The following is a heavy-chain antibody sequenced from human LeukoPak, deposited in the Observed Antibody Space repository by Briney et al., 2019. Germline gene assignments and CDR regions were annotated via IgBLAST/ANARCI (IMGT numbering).Heavy chain of an antibody. J-gene: IGHJ4*02. CDR2: ISSAGTT. D-gene: IGHD6-13*01. CDR1: GFTVSSSY. CDR3: ARDLEAANTYYFDY. V-gene: IGHV3-66*01. Sequence: GGSPRLSCAASGFTVSSSYMSWVRQAPGKGLEWVSIISSAGTTYYADSVKGRFTISRDNSKNTVYLQVNSLRDEDTAVYYCARDLEAANTYYFDYWGQGTMVTVSS.